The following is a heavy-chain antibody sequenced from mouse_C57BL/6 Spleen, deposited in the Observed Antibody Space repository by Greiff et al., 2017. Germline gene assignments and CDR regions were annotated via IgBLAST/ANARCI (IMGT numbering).Heavy chain of an antibody. CDR1: GFSLTSYG. CDR3: ARVMGYDGAWFAY. J-gene: IGHJ3*01. D-gene: IGHD2-2*01. V-gene: IGHV2-2*01. Sequence: VMLVESGPGLVQPSQSLSITCTVSGFSLTSYGVHWVRQSPGKGLEWLGVIWSGGSTDYNAAFISRLSISKDNSKSQVFFKMNSLQADDTAIYYCARVMGYDGAWFAYWGQGTLVTVSA. CDR2: IWSGGST.